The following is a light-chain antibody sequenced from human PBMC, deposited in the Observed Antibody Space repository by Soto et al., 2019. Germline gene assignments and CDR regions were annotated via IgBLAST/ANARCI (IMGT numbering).Light chain of an antibody. V-gene: IGLV2-14*02. Sequence: QSALTQPASVSGSPGQSITISCTATSSGVGNYSFVSWYQQHPGKAPQLMIYEGTKRPSGVSNRFSGSKSGNTASLTVSGLLAEDEADYYCSSHAGIINVVFGGGTKLTVL. CDR3: SSHAGIINVV. CDR2: EGT. CDR1: SSGVGNYSF. J-gene: IGLJ3*02.